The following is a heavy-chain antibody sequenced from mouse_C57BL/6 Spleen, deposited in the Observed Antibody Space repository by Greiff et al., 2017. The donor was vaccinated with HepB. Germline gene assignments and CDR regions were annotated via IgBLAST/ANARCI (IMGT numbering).Heavy chain of an antibody. CDR2: IDPANGNT. CDR1: GFNIKNTY. J-gene: IGHJ4*01. V-gene: IGHV14-3*01. D-gene: IGHD2-1*01. CDR3: AKPLPGNYGAMDY. Sequence: EVQLQQSVAELVRPGASVKLSCIASGFNIKNTYMHWVKQRPEQGLEWIGRIDPANGNTKYAPKFQGKATITADTSSNTAYLQLSSLTSEDTAIYYCAKPLPGNYGAMDYWGQGTSVTVSS.